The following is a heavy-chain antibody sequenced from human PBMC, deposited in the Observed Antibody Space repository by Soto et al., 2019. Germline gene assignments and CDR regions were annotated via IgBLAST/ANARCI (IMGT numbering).Heavy chain of an antibody. CDR2: INVYNGNT. V-gene: IGHV1-18*01. Sequence: QVQLVQSGAEVKKPGASVKVSCKASGYTFTSYGISWVRQAPGQGLEWMGWINVYNGNTTYAQKLQGRVTMTTDTATSTAYLDLRSLRSADTAVYFCARDTSRGEYDYWGQGTLVTVSS. CDR3: ARDTSRGEYDY. CDR1: GYTFTSYG. J-gene: IGHJ4*02. D-gene: IGHD3-10*01.